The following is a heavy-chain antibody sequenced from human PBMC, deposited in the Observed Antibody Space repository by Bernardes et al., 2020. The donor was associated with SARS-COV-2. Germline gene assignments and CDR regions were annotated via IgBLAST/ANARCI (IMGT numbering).Heavy chain of an antibody. CDR3: ARGLYFGELSLDF. Sequence: SETLSLTCAVYGGSFSGYFWSWIRQPPGKGLEWIGYIYYSGSTNYNPSLESRVTISVDMSKNQFSLRLNSVTAADTAVYYCARGLYFGELSLDFWGQGSLVTVSS. J-gene: IGHJ4*02. V-gene: IGHV4-59*01. CDR2: IYYSGST. CDR1: GGSFSGYF. D-gene: IGHD3-10*01.